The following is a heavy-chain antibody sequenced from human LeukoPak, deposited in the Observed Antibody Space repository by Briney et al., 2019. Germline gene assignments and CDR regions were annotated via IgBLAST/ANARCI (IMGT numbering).Heavy chain of an antibody. CDR1: GFTFSSYS. V-gene: IGHV3-69-1*01. CDR2: MTRSSAI. D-gene: IGHD3-10*02. Sequence: EGSLRLSCAASGFTFSSYSMNWVRQAPGKGPEWVATMTRSSAIFYADSVKGRFTISRDNARNSVYLQMNSLRDDDTAVYSCARAQTMFWEFDGFDIWGRGTKVTVSS. J-gene: IGHJ3*02. CDR3: ARAQTMFWEFDGFDI.